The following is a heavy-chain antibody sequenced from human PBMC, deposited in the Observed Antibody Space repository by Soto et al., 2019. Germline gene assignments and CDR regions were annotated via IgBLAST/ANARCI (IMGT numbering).Heavy chain of an antibody. J-gene: IGHJ4*02. Sequence: QVHLVESGGALVRPGGSLRLSCTASGFNFSDYYMSWVRQAPGKGLEWVSDISNSARSGSVIYYADSVKGRYNISRDNAKNSVHLQRSSLKAEDTAVYYCARQYRGSALVYWGLGTLVTVSS. V-gene: IGHV3-11*01. CDR3: ARQYRGSALVY. CDR2: ISNSARSGSVI. CDR1: GFNFSDYY. D-gene: IGHD5-12*01.